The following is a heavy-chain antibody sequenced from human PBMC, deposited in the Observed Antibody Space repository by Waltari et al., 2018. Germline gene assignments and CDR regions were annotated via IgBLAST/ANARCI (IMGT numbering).Heavy chain of an antibody. V-gene: IGHV4-30-4*08. J-gene: IGHJ3*01. Sequence: QVQLHESGPGLLKPSQTLSLTCSVSGGSISNGDYDWTWIRQPPGQGLEDIGHISYGVTTYYSPSLKSRIFISVDTYHNQFSLKLRCVSAADTAMYYGARQSLSWDAFDVWGQGTALTVSS. CDR3: ARQSLSWDAFDV. CDR1: GGSISNGDYD. CDR2: ISYGVTT.